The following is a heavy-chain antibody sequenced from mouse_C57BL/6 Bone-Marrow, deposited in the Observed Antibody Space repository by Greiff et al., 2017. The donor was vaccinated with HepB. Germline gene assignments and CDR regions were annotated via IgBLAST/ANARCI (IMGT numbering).Heavy chain of an antibody. J-gene: IGHJ2*01. CDR3: ARPHYYEYDGTSFDY. CDR1: GYTFTDYN. D-gene: IGHD2-4*01. V-gene: IGHV1-22*01. Sequence: EVQLQQSGPELVKPGASVKMSCKASGYTFTDYNMHWVKQSHGKSLEWIGYINPNNGGTSYNQKFKGKATLTVNKSSSTAYMELRSLTSEDSAVYYCARPHYYEYDGTSFDYWGQGTTLTVSS. CDR2: INPNNGGT.